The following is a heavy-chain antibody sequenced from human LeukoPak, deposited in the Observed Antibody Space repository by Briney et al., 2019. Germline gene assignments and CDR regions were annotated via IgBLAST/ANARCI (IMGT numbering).Heavy chain of an antibody. V-gene: IGHV1-2*06. CDR2: INPNSGGT. Sequence: ASVKVSCKASGYTFTGYYMHWGRQAPGQGLEWMGRINPNSGGTNYAQKFQGRVTMTRDTSISTAYMELSRLRSDDTAVYYCAREGGAYCSSTSCSFEKYNWFDPWGQGTLVTVSS. CDR1: GYTFTGYY. D-gene: IGHD2-2*01. CDR3: AREGGAYCSSTSCSFEKYNWFDP. J-gene: IGHJ5*02.